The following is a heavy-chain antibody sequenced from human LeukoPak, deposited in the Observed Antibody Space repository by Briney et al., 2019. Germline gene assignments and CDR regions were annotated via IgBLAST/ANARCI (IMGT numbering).Heavy chain of an antibody. Sequence: GGSLRLSCAASGFTFDDYAMHWVRHAPGKGLEWVSLISWNGGSTYYADSVKGRFTISRDNSKNSLYLQMNSLRAEDTALYYCVKDGVVAALGDSWFDPWGQGTLVTVSS. V-gene: IGHV3-43D*03. J-gene: IGHJ5*02. D-gene: IGHD2-15*01. CDR1: GFTFDDYA. CDR3: VKDGVVAALGDSWFDP. CDR2: ISWNGGST.